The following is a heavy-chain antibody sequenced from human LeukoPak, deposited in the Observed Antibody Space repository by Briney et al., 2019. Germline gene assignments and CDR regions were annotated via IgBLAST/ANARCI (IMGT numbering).Heavy chain of an antibody. CDR3: AKGPLLWN. V-gene: IGHV3-23*01. Sequence: GGSLRLSCAASGFTFSSYAMSWVRQAPGQGLERVSASSGSGGSTYSADSVKGRFTISRDNSRNTLYLQMNSLRAEDTAVYYCAKGPLLWNWGQGTLVTVSS. D-gene: IGHD2/OR15-2a*01. CDR1: GFTFSSYA. J-gene: IGHJ4*02. CDR2: SSGSGGST.